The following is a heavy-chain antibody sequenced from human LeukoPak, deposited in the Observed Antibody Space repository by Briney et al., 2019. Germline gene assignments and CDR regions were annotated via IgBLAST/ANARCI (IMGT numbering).Heavy chain of an antibody. CDR3: ARGGVSIAAADPYYYYYMDV. D-gene: IGHD6-13*01. CDR2: IIPIFGTA. Sequence: SVTVCFKASGGTFSSYAISWVRQAPGQGLEWMGGIIPIFGTANYAQKFQGRVTITTDESTSTAYMELSSLRSEDTAVYYCARGGVSIAAADPYYYYYMDVWGKGTTVTVSS. CDR1: GGTFSSYA. V-gene: IGHV1-69*05. J-gene: IGHJ6*03.